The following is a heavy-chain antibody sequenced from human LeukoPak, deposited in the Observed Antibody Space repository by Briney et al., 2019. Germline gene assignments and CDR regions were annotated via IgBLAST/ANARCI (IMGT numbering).Heavy chain of an antibody. J-gene: IGHJ4*02. CDR1: GGSISSGGYY. Sequence: SQTLSLTCTVSGGSISSGGYYWSWIRQPPGKGLEWIGYIYHSGSTYYNPSLKSRVTISVDRSKNQFSLKLSSVTAADTAVYYCARDRRYYDSSGQGSLWGQGTLVTVSS. CDR3: ARDRRYYDSSGQGSL. CDR2: IYHSGST. V-gene: IGHV4-30-2*01. D-gene: IGHD3-22*01.